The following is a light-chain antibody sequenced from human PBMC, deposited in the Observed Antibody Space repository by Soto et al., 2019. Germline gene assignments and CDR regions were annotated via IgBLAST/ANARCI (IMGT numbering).Light chain of an antibody. Sequence: QSVLTQPPSASGTPGQRVSISCSGRRYNIGSNTVHWYQQLPGSAPKLLIYRDNQRPSGVPDRFSGSKSGTSASLAISGLQSEDEADYYCAAWDDSLNGWVFGGGTKLTVL. CDR2: RDN. CDR3: AAWDDSLNGWV. V-gene: IGLV1-44*01. J-gene: IGLJ3*02. CDR1: RYNIGSNT.